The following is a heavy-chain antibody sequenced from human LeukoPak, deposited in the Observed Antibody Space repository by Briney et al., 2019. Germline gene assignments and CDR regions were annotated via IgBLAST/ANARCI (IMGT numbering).Heavy chain of an antibody. J-gene: IGHJ3*02. Sequence: GGSLRLSCAASGFTVSSNYMSWVRQAPGKGLEWVSVIYSGGSTYYADSVKGRFTISRDNSKNTLYLQMNSLRAEDTAVYYCARNYDSSGYYYGDAFDIWGQGTMVTVSS. V-gene: IGHV3-53*01. CDR2: IYSGGST. CDR1: GFTVSSNY. D-gene: IGHD3-22*01. CDR3: ARNYDSSGYYYGDAFDI.